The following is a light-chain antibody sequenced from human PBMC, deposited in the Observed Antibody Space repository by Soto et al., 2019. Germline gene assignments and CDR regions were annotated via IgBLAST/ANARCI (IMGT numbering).Light chain of an antibody. Sequence: EIVLTQSPATLSLSPGERATLSCRASQSVSSSLAWYQQKPGLPPRLLIYDASNRAAGIPARFSGSGSGTDFTLTISSLEPEDFAVYYCQQRSDWPAWTFGQGIKVEIK. CDR3: QQRSDWPAWT. CDR2: DAS. CDR1: QSVSSS. V-gene: IGKV3-11*01. J-gene: IGKJ1*01.